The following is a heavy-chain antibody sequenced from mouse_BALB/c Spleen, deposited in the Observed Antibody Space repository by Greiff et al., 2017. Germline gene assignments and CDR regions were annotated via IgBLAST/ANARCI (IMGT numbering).Heavy chain of an antibody. J-gene: IGHJ2*01. V-gene: IGHV5-6-3*01. Sequence: EVKLVESGGGLVQPGGSLKLSCAASGFTFSSYGMSWVRQTPDKRLELVATINSNGGSTYYPDSVKGRFTISRDNAKNTLYLQMSSLKSEDTAMYYCARGVVEFFDYWGQGTTLTVSS. CDR3: ARGVVEFFDY. CDR1: GFTFSSYG. D-gene: IGHD1-1*01. CDR2: INSNGGST.